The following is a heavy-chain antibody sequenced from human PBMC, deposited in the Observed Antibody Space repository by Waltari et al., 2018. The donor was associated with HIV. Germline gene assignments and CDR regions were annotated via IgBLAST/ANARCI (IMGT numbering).Heavy chain of an antibody. Sequence: QEQLVQSGAEVKKPGASVQVSCKASGYTFTAYYMHWLRQAPGQGLEWMGWINPKSGGTNYAQKFQGRVTMTRDTSISTAYMELSSLRSDDTAVYYCALYCSGGNCFFDYWGQGTLVTVSS. D-gene: IGHD2-15*01. J-gene: IGHJ4*02. CDR2: INPKSGGT. CDR3: ALYCSGGNCFFDY. V-gene: IGHV1-2*02. CDR1: GYTFTAYY.